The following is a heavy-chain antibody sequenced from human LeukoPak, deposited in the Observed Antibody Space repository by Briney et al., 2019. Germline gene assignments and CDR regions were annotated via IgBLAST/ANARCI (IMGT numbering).Heavy chain of an antibody. CDR2: INLDGSSA. D-gene: IGHD4-23*01. Sequence: AGGSLRLSCAASGFTFSTYWMHWVRQAPGKGLVWISHINLDGSSATYADSVKGRFTISRDNAKNTLDLQMSSLRAEDTAVYYCARHLTYGGWNLWGQGTLVTVSS. CDR3: ARHLTYGGWNL. J-gene: IGHJ5*02. V-gene: IGHV3-74*01. CDR1: GFTFSTYW.